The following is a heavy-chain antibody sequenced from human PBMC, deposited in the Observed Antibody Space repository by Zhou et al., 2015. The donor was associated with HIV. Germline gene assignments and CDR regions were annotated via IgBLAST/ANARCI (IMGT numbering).Heavy chain of an antibody. D-gene: IGHD1-1*01. V-gene: IGHV1-69*08. CDR2: IIPILGIA. J-gene: IGHJ6*02. CDR1: GGTFSSYT. Sequence: QVQLVQSGAEVKKPGSSVKVSCKASGGTFSSYTISWVRQAPGQGLEWMGRIIPILGIANYAQKFQGRVTITADKSTSTAYMELSSLRSEDTAVYYCARDPRGDWNDVLAYYYGMDVWGQGTTVTVSS. CDR3: ARDPRGDWNDVLAYYYGMDV.